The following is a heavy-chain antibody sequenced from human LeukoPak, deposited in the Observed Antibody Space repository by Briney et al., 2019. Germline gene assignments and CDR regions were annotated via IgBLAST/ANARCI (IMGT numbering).Heavy chain of an antibody. CDR2: IYYSGST. CDR3: ARVGHRMAAAGTGYAFDI. J-gene: IGHJ3*02. D-gene: IGHD6-13*01. V-gene: IGHV4-61*08. CDR1: GDSISNGGYF. Sequence: SETLSLTCTVSGDSISNGGYFWSWIRQHPGKGLEWIGYIYYSGSTNYNPSLKSRVTISIDTSKNQFSLKLSSVTAADTAVYYCARVGHRMAAAGTGYAFDIWGQGTMVTVSS.